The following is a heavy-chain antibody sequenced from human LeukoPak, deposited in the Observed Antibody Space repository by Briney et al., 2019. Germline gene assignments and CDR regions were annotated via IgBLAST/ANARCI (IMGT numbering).Heavy chain of an antibody. V-gene: IGHV4-34*01. Sequence: SETLSLTCAVYGGSFSGYYWSWIRQPPGKGLEWIGEINHSGSTNYNPSLKSRVTISVDRSKNQFSLKLSSVTAADTAVYYCARSIEGSSSQTFDYWGQGTLVSVSS. CDR3: ARSIEGSSSQTFDY. J-gene: IGHJ4*02. CDR2: INHSGST. CDR1: GGSFSGYY. D-gene: IGHD6-6*01.